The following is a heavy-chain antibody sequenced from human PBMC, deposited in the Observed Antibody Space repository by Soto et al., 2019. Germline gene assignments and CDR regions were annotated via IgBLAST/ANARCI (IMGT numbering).Heavy chain of an antibody. Sequence: QITLKESGPTLVKPTQTLTLTCTFSGFSLSTSGVGVGWIRQPPGKALEWLALIYWDDDKRYSPSLKSRLTITKYTSKNQVVLTSTNMDPVDTATYYCAHRPSYFSGGSCYSGFHYWGQGTLVTVSS. V-gene: IGHV2-5*02. CDR3: AHRPSYFSGGSCYSGFHY. CDR2: IYWDDDK. J-gene: IGHJ4*02. CDR1: GFSLSTSGVG. D-gene: IGHD2-15*01.